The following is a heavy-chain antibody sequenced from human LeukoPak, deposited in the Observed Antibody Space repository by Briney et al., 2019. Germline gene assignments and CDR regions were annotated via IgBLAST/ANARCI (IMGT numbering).Heavy chain of an antibody. CDR3: ARVTIFGRLAS. CDR1: GGSFSGYY. V-gene: IGHV4-34*01. Sequence: SETLSLTCAVYGGSFSGYYWSWIRQPPGKGLEWIGEINHSGSTNYNPSLKSRVTISVDTSKNQFSLKLSSVTAADTAVYYCARVTIFGRLASWGQGTLVTVSS. J-gene: IGHJ4*02. D-gene: IGHD3-3*01. CDR2: INHSGST.